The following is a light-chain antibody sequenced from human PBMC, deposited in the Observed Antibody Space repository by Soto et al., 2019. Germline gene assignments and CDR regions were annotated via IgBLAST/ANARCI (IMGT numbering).Light chain of an antibody. Sequence: EIVLTQSPVTLSLSPGERATLSCRASQSVATFLAWYQQKPGQAPRLLIFDASNRAPGIPDRFNGSGSGKALTLPITSLEPEDFAVYYCQQRTNWPLTFGGGTKVEV. J-gene: IGKJ4*01. CDR2: DAS. V-gene: IGKV3-11*01. CDR1: QSVATF. CDR3: QQRTNWPLT.